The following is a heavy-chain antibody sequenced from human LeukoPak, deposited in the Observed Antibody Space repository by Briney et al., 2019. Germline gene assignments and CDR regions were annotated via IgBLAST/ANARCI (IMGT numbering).Heavy chain of an antibody. D-gene: IGHD1-26*01. CDR3: ARDPLRRGTSYLDN. CDR1: GLNFSSFG. J-gene: IGHJ4*02. CDR2: VSFERNDK. V-gene: IGHV3-30*03. Sequence: GGSLRPSCAASGLNFSSFGFHWVRQAPGKGLGWLALVSFERNDKYYADSVKGRFTISGDESKNTLYLQMNSLRSDDTAVYYCARDPLRRGTSYLDNWGQGTLVTVAS.